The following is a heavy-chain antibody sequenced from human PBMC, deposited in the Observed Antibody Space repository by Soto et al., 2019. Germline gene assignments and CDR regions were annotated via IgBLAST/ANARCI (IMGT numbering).Heavy chain of an antibody. Sequence: LRLSCAASGFTFSSYEMNWVRQAPGKGLEWVSYISSSGSTIYYADSVKGRFTISRDNAKNSLYLQMNSLRAEDTAVYYCAGSSSGFVAEDYYYYYGMDVWGQGTTVTVSS. V-gene: IGHV3-48*03. CDR2: ISSSGSTI. CDR3: AGSSSGFVAEDYYYYYGMDV. D-gene: IGHD6-6*01. CDR1: GFTFSSYE. J-gene: IGHJ6*02.